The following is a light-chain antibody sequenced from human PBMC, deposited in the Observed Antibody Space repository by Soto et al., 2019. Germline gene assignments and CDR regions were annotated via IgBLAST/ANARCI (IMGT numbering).Light chain of an antibody. CDR1: SSDVGGYNY. CDR3: RSYTRSSTLVV. CDR2: DVS. V-gene: IGLV2-14*01. J-gene: IGLJ1*01. Sequence: QSVLTQPASVSGSPGQSITISCTGTSSDVGGYNYVSWYQQHPGKAPKLMIYDVSNRPSGVSNRFSGSKSGNTASLTISGLQAEDEADYYCRSYTRSSTLVVFGTGTKLTVL.